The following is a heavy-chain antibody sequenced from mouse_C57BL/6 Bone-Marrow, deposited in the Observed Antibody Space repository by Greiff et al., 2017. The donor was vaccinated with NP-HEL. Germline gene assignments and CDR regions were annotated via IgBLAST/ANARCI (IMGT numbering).Heavy chain of an antibody. CDR2: IDPSDSYT. J-gene: IGHJ1*03. CDR3: ARDYYSNYGWYFDV. D-gene: IGHD2-5*01. V-gene: IGHV1-69*01. CDR1: GYTFTSYW. Sequence: VQLQQPGAELVMPGASVKLSCKASGYTFTSYWMHWVKQRPGQGLEWIGEIDPSDSYTNYNQKFKGKSTLTVDKSSSTAYMQLSSLTSEDSAVYDCARDYYSNYGWYFDVGGTGTTVTVSS.